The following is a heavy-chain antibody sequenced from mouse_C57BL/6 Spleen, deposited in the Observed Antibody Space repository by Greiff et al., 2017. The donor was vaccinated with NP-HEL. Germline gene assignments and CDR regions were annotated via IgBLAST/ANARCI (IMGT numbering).Heavy chain of an antibody. Sequence: EVQLVESGGGLVKPGGSLELSCAASGFTFSSYAMSWVRQTPEKRLEWVATISDGGSYTYYPDNVKGRFTISRDNAKNNLYLQMSHLKSEDTAMYYCARGASPYSNYYFDYWGQGTTLTVSS. CDR1: GFTFSSYA. CDR2: ISDGGSYT. CDR3: ARGASPYSNYYFDY. D-gene: IGHD2-5*01. J-gene: IGHJ2*01. V-gene: IGHV5-4*01.